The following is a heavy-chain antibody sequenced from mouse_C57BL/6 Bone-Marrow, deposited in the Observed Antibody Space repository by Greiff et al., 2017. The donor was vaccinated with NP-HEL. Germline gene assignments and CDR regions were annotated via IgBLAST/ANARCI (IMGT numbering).Heavy chain of an antibody. CDR1: GYAFTNYL. CDR2: INPGSGGT. J-gene: IGHJ3*01. CDR3: AKSNRAWFAY. Sequence: QVQLQQSGAELVRPGTSVKVSCKASGYAFTNYLIEWVKQRPGQGLEWIGVINPGSGGTNYNEKFKGKATLTADKSSSTAYMQLSSLTSEDSAVYFCAKSNRAWFAYWGQGTLVTVSA. V-gene: IGHV1-54*01. D-gene: IGHD2-5*01.